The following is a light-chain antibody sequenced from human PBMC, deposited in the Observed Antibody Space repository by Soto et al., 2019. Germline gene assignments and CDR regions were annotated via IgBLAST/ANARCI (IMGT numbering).Light chain of an antibody. CDR3: QHLRMYPST. Sequence: DIQMTQSPSTRSASVGDRVTSTCRASQSISSWLAWYQQKPGKAPKLLIYKASSLESGVPSRFSGSGSGTDFALTLTRLQAEDSATYYCQHLRMYPSTFGGGTQVDIK. J-gene: IGKJ4*01. CDR2: KAS. CDR1: QSISSW. V-gene: IGKV1-5*03.